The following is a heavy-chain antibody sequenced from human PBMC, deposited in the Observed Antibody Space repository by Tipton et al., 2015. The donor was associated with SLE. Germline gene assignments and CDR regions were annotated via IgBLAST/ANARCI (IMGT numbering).Heavy chain of an antibody. V-gene: IGHV3-30*04. J-gene: IGHJ4*02. CDR3: ARDEYSSSWYYFDY. CDR2: ISYDGSNK. Sequence: RSLRLSCAASGFTFSSYAMHWVRQAPGKGLEWVAVISYDGSNKYYADSVKGRFTISRDNSKNTLYLQMNSLRAEDTAVYYCARDEYSSSWYYFDYWGQGTLVTVSS. D-gene: IGHD6-13*01. CDR1: GFTFSSYA.